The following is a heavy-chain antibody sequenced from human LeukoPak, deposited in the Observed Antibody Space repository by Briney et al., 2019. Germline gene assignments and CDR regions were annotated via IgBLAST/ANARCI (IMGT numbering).Heavy chain of an antibody. J-gene: IGHJ4*02. Sequence: GGSLRLSRAASGFTFSSYAMSWVRQAPGKGLEWVSAISGSGGSTYYADSVKGRFTISRDNSKNTLYLQMNSLRAEDTAVYYCAKDWVSTVVTPFDYWGQGTLVAVSS. D-gene: IGHD4-23*01. CDR3: AKDWVSTVVTPFDY. V-gene: IGHV3-23*01. CDR1: GFTFSSYA. CDR2: ISGSGGST.